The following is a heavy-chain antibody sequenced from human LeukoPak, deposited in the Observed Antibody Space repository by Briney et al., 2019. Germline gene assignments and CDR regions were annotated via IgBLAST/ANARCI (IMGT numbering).Heavy chain of an antibody. CDR1: GGSISSGDYY. V-gene: IGHV4-30-4*08. J-gene: IGHJ5*02. CDR2: IYYSGST. CDR3: AREAHRYDFWSGP. D-gene: IGHD3-3*01. Sequence: SEILSLTCTVSGGSISSGDYYWSWIRQPPGKGLEWIGYIYYSGSTYYNPSLKSRVTISVDTSKNQFSLKLSSVTAADTAVYYCAREAHRYDFWSGPWGQGTLVTVSS.